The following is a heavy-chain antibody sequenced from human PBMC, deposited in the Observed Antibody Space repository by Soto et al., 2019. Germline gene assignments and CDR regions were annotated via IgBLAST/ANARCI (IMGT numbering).Heavy chain of an antibody. CDR2: INHSGST. D-gene: IGHD3-3*01. CDR3: ARVAVPKYDFLSGYSLPPWFVP. Sequence: SETLSLTCAVYGGSFSGYYWSWIRQPPGKGLEWIGEINHSGSTNYNPSLKSRVTISVDTSKNQFSLKLSSVTAADTAVYYCARVAVPKYDFLSGYSLPPWFVPWGQGTLVTVSS. V-gene: IGHV4-34*01. CDR1: GGSFSGYY. J-gene: IGHJ5*01.